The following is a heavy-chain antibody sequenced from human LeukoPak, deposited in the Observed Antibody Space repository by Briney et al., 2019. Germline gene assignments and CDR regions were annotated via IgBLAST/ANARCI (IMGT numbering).Heavy chain of an antibody. Sequence: GGPLRLSCAASEFTFSSYGMHWVRQAPGKGLEWVAVIWYDGSNKYYADSVKGRFTISRDNAKNSLYLQMNSLRAEDTAVYYCARSLGYCSGGSCYPFDYWGQGTLVTVSS. CDR2: IWYDGSNK. D-gene: IGHD2-15*01. J-gene: IGHJ4*02. CDR3: ARSLGYCSGGSCYPFDY. CDR1: EFTFSSYG. V-gene: IGHV3-33*03.